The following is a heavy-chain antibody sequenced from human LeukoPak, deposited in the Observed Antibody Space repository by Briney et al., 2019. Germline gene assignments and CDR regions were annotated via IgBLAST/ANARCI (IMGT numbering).Heavy chain of an antibody. Sequence: AASVKVSCKASGYTFTSYGIRWVRQAPGQGLEWMGWISAYNGNTNYAQKLQGRVTMTTDTSTSTAYMELRSLRSDDTAVYYCARDRCSGGSCYPGWSWYYYYGMDVWGQGTTVTVSS. CDR2: ISAYNGNT. V-gene: IGHV1-18*01. CDR3: ARDRCSGGSCYPGWSWYYYYGMDV. J-gene: IGHJ6*02. D-gene: IGHD2-15*01. CDR1: GYTFTSYG.